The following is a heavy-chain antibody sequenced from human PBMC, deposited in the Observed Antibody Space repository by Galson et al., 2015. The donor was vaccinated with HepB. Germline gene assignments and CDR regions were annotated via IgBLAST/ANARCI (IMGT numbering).Heavy chain of an antibody. Sequence: SVKVSCKASGGTFNSYAISWVRQAPGQGLEWMGGIIPIFGTANYAQKFQGRVTITADESTSTAYMELSSLRSEDTAVYYCARDLAYCGGDCLPWGQGTLVTVSS. J-gene: IGHJ5*02. CDR2: IIPIFGTA. D-gene: IGHD2-21*01. CDR3: ARDLAYCGGDCLP. V-gene: IGHV1-69*13. CDR1: GGTFNSYA.